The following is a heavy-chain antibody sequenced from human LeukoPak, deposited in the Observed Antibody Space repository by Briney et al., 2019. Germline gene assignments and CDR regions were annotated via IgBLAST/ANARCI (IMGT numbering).Heavy chain of an antibody. D-gene: IGHD3-9*01. Sequence: PSETLSLTCAVYGGSFSGYYWSWIRQPPGKGLEWIGEINHSGSTNYNPSLKSRVTISVDTSKNQFSLKLSSVTAADTAVYYCASFLRRHVHYDILTGYYAHWGQGTLVTVSS. CDR2: INHSGST. CDR3: ASFLRRHVHYDILTGYYAH. J-gene: IGHJ4*02. V-gene: IGHV4-34*01. CDR1: GGSFSGYY.